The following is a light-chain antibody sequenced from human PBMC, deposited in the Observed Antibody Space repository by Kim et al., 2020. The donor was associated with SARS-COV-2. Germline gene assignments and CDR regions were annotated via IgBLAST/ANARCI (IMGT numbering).Light chain of an antibody. V-gene: IGLV2-14*03. Sequence: QSALTQPASVSGSPGQSIAISCTGTSSDVGAYNYVSWYQQHPGKDPKLMIYDVSSRPSGVSDRFSGSKSGNTASLTISGLQAEDEADYYCSSYTTSSTYVFGTGTKVTVL. CDR1: SSDVGAYNY. J-gene: IGLJ1*01. CDR2: DVS. CDR3: SSYTTSSTYV.